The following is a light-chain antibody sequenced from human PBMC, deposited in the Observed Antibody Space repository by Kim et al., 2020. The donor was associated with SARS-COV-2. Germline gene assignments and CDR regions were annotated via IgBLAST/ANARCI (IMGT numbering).Light chain of an antibody. V-gene: IGLV3-1*01. CDR1: KLGDKY. J-gene: IGLJ1*01. CDR2: QDS. CDR3: QAWDSSTYYV. Sequence: SYELTQPPSVSVSPGHTASITCSGDKLGDKYACWYQQKPGQSPVLVIYQDSKRPSGIPERFSGSNSGNTATLTISGTQAMDEADYYCQAWDSSTYYVFGTGTTVTVL.